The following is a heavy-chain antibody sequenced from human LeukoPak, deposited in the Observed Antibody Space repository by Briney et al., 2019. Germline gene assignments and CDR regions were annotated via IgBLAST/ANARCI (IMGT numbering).Heavy chain of an antibody. CDR3: ARDTGSP. J-gene: IGHJ5*02. CDR1: GYTFTSYA. Sequence: ASVKVSCKASGYTFTSYAMKWVRQTPGQGLEWRGGINTNTGNTTYAQGFTGRVVFSLDTSLSTASLQISSLKAEDTAVYYCARDTGSPWGQGTLVTVSS. CDR2: INTNTGNT. V-gene: IGHV7-4-1*02. D-gene: IGHD2-8*02.